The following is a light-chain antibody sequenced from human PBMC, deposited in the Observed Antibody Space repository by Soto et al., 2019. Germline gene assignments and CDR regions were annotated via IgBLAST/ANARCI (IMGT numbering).Light chain of an antibody. CDR1: SSNIGNNY. V-gene: IGLV1-51*01. CDR2: DNN. J-gene: IGLJ2*01. CDR3: GPWNSSLSAVV. Sequence: QSVLTQPPSVSAAPGQRVTISCSGSSSNIGNNYVSWYQQLPGTAPKLLIYDNNKRPSGIPDRFSGSKSGTPATLGITGLQTGDESYYYCGPWNSSLSAVVFGGGTKLTVL.